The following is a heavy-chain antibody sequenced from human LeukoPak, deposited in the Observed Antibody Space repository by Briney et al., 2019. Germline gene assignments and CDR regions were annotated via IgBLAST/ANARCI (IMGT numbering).Heavy chain of an antibody. CDR2: ISGSGGST. V-gene: IGHV3-23*01. J-gene: IGHJ6*03. Sequence: PGGSLRLSCAASGFTFSSYAMSWVRQAPGKGLEWVSAISGSGGSTYYADSVKGRFTISRDNSKNTLYLQMNSLRAEDTAVYYCAKHVASGHYYYYYMDVWGKGTTVTVSS. CDR3: AKHVASGHYYYYYMDV. D-gene: IGHD6-25*01. CDR1: GFTFSSYA.